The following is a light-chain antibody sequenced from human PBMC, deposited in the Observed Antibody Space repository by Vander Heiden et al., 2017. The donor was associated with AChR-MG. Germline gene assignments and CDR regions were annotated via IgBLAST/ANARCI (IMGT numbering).Light chain of an antibody. J-gene: IGKJ1*01. Sequence: DIQMTQSPASLSASVGDRVTITCRASQNINDYLHWYQHKPVEAPKILIYAASNLQFWVPSTFSGSGSGTDFTLSINRLQPEDFATYYCQRTDDSRQTFGQGTKVEVK. CDR2: AAS. CDR1: QNINDY. V-gene: IGKV1-39*01. CDR3: QRTDDSRQT.